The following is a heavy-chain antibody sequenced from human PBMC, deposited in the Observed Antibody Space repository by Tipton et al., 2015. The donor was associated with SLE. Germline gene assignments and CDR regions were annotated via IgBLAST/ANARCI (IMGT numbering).Heavy chain of an antibody. D-gene: IGHD3-3*01. CDR2: IWYDGSNT. CDR1: GFTFSAYG. Sequence: SLRLSCAASGFTFSAYGMHWVRQAPGKGLEWMAVIWYDGSNTYYADSVKGRFTISRDNSKNTLYLQMNSLRAEDTAVYYCARGYDFWSGYYTSPWYFDYWGQGTLVTVSS. CDR3: ARGYDFWSGYYTSPWYFDY. J-gene: IGHJ4*02. V-gene: IGHV3-30*19.